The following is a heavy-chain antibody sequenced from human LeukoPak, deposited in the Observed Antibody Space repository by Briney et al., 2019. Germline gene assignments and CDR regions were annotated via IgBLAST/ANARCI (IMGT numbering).Heavy chain of an antibody. CDR2: IIPTFGTA. Sequence: EASVKVSCKASGGTFSSYAISWVRQAPGQGLEWMGGIIPTFGTANYAQKLQGRVTMTTDTSTSTAYMELRSLRSDDTAVYYCARSRVVITANNWFDPWGQGTLVTVSS. V-gene: IGHV1-69*05. CDR3: ARSRVVITANNWFDP. D-gene: IGHD3-22*01. J-gene: IGHJ5*02. CDR1: GGTFSSYA.